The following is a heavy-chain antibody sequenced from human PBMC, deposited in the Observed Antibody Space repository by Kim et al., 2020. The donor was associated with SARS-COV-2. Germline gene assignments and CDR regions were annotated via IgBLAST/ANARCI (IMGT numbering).Heavy chain of an antibody. Sequence: GWISANRGNTNYAQKLHGRVTVTTDTPTSTAYMELRSLRSDDTAVYYCARDRGYYDFWGGYYPPNGMDVWGQGTTVTVSS. J-gene: IGHJ6*02. D-gene: IGHD3-3*01. CDR2: ISANRGNT. V-gene: IGHV1-18*01. CDR3: ARDRGYYDFWGGYYPPNGMDV.